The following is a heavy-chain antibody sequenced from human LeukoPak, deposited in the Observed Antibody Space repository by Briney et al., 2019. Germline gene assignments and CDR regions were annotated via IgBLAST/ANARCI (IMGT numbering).Heavy chain of an antibody. CDR3: AREANSPTARYWYFDL. CDR2: VYYSGST. D-gene: IGHD2-21*01. J-gene: IGHJ2*01. V-gene: IGHV4-59*02. CDR1: GGSVSSYY. Sequence: SETLSLTCTVSGGSVSSYYWSWMRQSPGKGLEWIGYVYYSGSTNYNPTLKSRVTISLDTSENQFSLKLSSVTAADTAVYYCAREANSPTARYWYFDLWGRGTQVTVSS.